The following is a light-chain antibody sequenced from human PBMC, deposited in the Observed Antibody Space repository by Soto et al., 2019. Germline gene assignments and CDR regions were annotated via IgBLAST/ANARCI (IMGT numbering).Light chain of an antibody. V-gene: IGKV3D-20*01. Sequence: DIVLTQSPATLSLSPGDRVTLSCGASQSVVGGYFAWYQQKPGLAPRLIIYDTSIRASGIPDRISGSGSGTDFTLTLSRLEPEDFAVYYCQPFGSLPSFGQGTKVEIK. J-gene: IGKJ1*01. CDR2: DTS. CDR1: QSVVGGY. CDR3: QPFGSLPS.